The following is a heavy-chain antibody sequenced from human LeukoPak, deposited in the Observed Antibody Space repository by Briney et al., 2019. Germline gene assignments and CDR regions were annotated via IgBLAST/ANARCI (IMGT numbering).Heavy chain of an antibody. CDR3: ATASDSSGYYAPQHYFDY. CDR1: GYTFTRFY. V-gene: IGHV1-46*03. CDR2: INPSGGST. D-gene: IGHD3-22*01. J-gene: IGHJ4*02. Sequence: ASVKVSCKASGYTFTRFYMHWVRQAPGQGLEWIGIINPSGGSTSYTQKFQGRATMTRDTSTTTVYMELSSLRSEDTAVYYCATASDSSGYYAPQHYFDYWGQGTPVTVSS.